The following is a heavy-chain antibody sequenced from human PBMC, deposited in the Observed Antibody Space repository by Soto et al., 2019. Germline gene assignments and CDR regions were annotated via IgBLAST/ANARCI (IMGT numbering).Heavy chain of an antibody. CDR2: IYYSGST. V-gene: IGHV4-31*03. D-gene: IGHD5-12*01. CDR1: GGSISSGGYY. CDR3: AGVSRDIVATIVDY. Sequence: SETLSPTCTVSGGSISSGGYYWSWIRQHPGKGLEWIGYIYYSGSTYYNPSLKSRVTISVDTSKNQFSLKLSSVTAADTAVYYCAGVSRDIVATIVDYWGQGTLVTVSS. J-gene: IGHJ4*02.